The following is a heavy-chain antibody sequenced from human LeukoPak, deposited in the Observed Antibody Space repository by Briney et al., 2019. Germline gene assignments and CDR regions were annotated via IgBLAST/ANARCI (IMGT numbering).Heavy chain of an antibody. V-gene: IGHV4-4*02. J-gene: IGHJ4*02. CDR1: GGSISNNKW. D-gene: IGHD4-23*01. Sequence: SETLSLTCAVSGGSISNNKWWSWVRQPPGKGLEGIGEIFHSGGTNYSPSLRSRVTISVDKSKNQFSLKLNSVTAADTAVYYCARGGGTPTTVVTPFAYWGQGTLVTVSS. CDR3: ARGGGTPTTVVTPFAY. CDR2: IFHSGGT.